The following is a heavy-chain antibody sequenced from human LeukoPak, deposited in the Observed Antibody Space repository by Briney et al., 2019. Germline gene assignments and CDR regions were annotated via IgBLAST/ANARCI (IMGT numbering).Heavy chain of an antibody. D-gene: IGHD5-12*01. CDR3: ARYRYSGYEFDY. V-gene: IGHV4-59*01. J-gene: IGHJ4*02. CDR2: IYYSGST. CDR1: VGSISGYY. Sequence: SETLSLTCTVSVGSISGYYWSWIRQPPGKGLEWIGFIYYSGSTNYNPSLKSRVTISVDTSKNQFSLKLSSVPAADTAVYYCARYRYSGYEFDYWGQGTLVPVSS.